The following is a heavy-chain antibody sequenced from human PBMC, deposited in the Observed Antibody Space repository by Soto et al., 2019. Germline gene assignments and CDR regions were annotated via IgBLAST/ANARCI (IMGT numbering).Heavy chain of an antibody. Sequence: ASVKVSCKASGYTFTSYYMHWVRQAPGQGLEWMGIINPSGGSTRYAQKFQGRVTMTRDTSTSTVYMELSSLRSDDTAVYYCARAGTNYGDLDYWGQGTLVTVSS. D-gene: IGHD4-17*01. J-gene: IGHJ4*02. CDR3: ARAGTNYGDLDY. CDR2: INPSGGST. V-gene: IGHV1-46*01. CDR1: GYTFTSYY.